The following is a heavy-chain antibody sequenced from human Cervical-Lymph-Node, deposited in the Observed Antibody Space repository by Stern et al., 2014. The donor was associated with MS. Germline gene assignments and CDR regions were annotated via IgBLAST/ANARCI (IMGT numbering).Heavy chain of an antibody. Sequence: VQLVESGGGVVQPGRSLRLSCAASGFTFSSYAMHWVRLAPGKGLEWVAVISYDGSNKYYADSVKGRFTISRDNSKNTLYLQMNSLRAEDTAVYYCATPRTREWELFAYFDYWGQGTLVAVSS. CDR2: ISYDGSNK. D-gene: IGHD1-26*01. V-gene: IGHV3-30-3*01. CDR3: ATPRTREWELFAYFDY. CDR1: GFTFSSYA. J-gene: IGHJ4*02.